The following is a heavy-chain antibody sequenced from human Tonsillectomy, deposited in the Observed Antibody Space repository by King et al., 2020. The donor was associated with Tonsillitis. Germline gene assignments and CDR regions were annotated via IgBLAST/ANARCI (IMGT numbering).Heavy chain of an antibody. CDR2: IYPYDSDT. Sequence: QLVQSGAEVKKPGESLKISCKGFEYSFINYLISWVRQMPGRGLDLMLIIYPYDSDTRYSPSFQYQVIISAAKSINTAYLQWISLEASDSAMYYCARESRDGYNFDYWGQGTLVTVS. D-gene: IGHD5-24*01. CDR1: EYSFINYL. J-gene: IGHJ4*02. V-gene: IGHV5-51*03. CDR3: ARESRDGYNFDY.